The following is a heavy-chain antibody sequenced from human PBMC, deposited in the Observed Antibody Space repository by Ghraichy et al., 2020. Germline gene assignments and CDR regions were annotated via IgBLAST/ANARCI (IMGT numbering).Heavy chain of an antibody. CDR2: INSDGSST. V-gene: IGHV3-74*01. J-gene: IGHJ5*02. CDR1: GFTFSSYW. D-gene: IGHD2-2*01. CDR3: ARDPHCSSTSCYLGNWFDP. Sequence: GGSLRLSCAASGFTFSSYWMHWVRQAPGKGLVWVSRINSDGSSTSYADSVKGRFTISRDNAKNTLYLQMNSLRAEDTAVYYCARDPHCSSTSCYLGNWFDPWGQGTQVTVSS.